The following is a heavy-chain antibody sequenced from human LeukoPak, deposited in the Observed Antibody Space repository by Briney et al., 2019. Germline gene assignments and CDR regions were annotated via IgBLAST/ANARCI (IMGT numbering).Heavy chain of an antibody. J-gene: IGHJ4*02. CDR2: IGSSVSRT. V-gene: IGHV3-23*05. Sequence: GGSLRLSCAASGFTLSGSDMSWVRQAPGAGLQWVSSIGSSVSRTFYADSVKGRFTISRDNSKNTLYLQMNNLRAEDTAVYYCARERSNFEYWGQGTLVTVSS. D-gene: IGHD1-26*01. CDR3: ARERSNFEY. CDR1: GFTLSGSD.